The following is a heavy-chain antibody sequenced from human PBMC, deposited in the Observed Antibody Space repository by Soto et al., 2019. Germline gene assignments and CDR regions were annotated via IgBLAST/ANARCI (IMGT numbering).Heavy chain of an antibody. CDR1: GASVTSSTYY. Sequence: SETLSLTXSVSGASVTSSTYYWGWLRQPPGKGLEWIGYTYYSGSTRYSPSLKSRVTISIDTSKNQFSLILSSVTAADTAVYYCARGAAYDFWSGYYNYWGQGTLVTVSS. V-gene: IGHV4-61*01. CDR3: ARGAAYDFWSGYYNY. D-gene: IGHD3-3*01. J-gene: IGHJ4*02. CDR2: TYYSGST.